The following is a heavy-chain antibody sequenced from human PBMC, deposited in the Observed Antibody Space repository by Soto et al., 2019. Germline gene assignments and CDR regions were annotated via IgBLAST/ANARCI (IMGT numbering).Heavy chain of an antibody. CDR2: ISSSSSYI. D-gene: IGHD6-13*01. CDR1: GFTFSSYS. CDR3: ARDRKENIAAAGADAFDI. V-gene: IGHV3-21*01. J-gene: IGHJ3*02. Sequence: GGPLRLSCAASGFTFSSYSMNWVRQAPGKGLEWVSSISSSSSYIYYADSVKGRFTISRDNAKNSLYLQMNSLRAEDTAVYYCARDRKENIAAAGADAFDIWGQGTMVTVSS.